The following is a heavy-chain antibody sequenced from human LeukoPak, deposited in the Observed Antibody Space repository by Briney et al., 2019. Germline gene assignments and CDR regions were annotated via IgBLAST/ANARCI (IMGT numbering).Heavy chain of an antibody. CDR2: ISGSGAST. V-gene: IGHV3-23*01. Sequence: GGSLRLSRTASGFTFSNYAMSWVRQAPGKGLEWVSAISGSGASTYYAGSVKGRFTISRDNSKNTLYLQMNSLRVEDTAVYYCAKARAGNYYYDSSDYWGQGTLVTVSS. CDR3: AKARAGNYYYDSSDY. CDR1: GFTFSNYA. D-gene: IGHD3-22*01. J-gene: IGHJ4*02.